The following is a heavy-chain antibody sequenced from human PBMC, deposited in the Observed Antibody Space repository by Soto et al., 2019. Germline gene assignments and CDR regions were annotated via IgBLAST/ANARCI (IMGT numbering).Heavy chain of an antibody. CDR1: GYSFTSYW. V-gene: IGHV5-51*01. D-gene: IGHD4-17*01. CDR2: IYPGDSDT. CDR3: ARPGYGDSATPYYFDY. Sequence: GESLKISCKGSGYSFTSYWIGWVRQMPGKGLEWMGIIYPGDSDTRYSPSFQGQVTISADKSISTAYLQWSSLKASDTAMYYCARPGYGDSATPYYFDYWGQRTLVTVSS. J-gene: IGHJ4*02.